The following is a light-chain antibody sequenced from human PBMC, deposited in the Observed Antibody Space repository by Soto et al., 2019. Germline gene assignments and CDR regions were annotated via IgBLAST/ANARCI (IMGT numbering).Light chain of an antibody. CDR1: SSDVGGYNY. CDR2: DVS. J-gene: IGLJ2*01. V-gene: IGLV2-14*01. Sequence: QSALTQPASVSGSPGQSITISCTGTSSDVGGYNYVPWYQQHPGKAPKLMIYDVSNRPSGVSNRFSGSKSGNTASLTISGLQAEDEADYYCSSYNSSSTVVFGGGTKVTVL. CDR3: SSYNSSSTVV.